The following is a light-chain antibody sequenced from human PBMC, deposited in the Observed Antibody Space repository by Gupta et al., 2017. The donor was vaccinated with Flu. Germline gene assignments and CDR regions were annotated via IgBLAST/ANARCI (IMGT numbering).Light chain of an antibody. V-gene: IGKV3-20*01. CDR2: GAS. J-gene: IGKJ2*01. Sequence: EIMLTQSPGTLSLSPGERATLSCRASQSVTSNLAWYQQKPGQAPRLLIYGASSRATGIPDRFSGSGSGTDFTLTVSRLEPEDFAVYYCQQYGTSPETFGQGTKLEIK. CDR1: QSVTSN. CDR3: QQYGTSPET.